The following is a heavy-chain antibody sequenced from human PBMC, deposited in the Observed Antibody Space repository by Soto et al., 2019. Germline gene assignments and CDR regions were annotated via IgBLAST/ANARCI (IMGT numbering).Heavy chain of an antibody. Sequence: QVQLQESGPGLVKPSETLSLTCTVSGGSISNYYWSWIRQPPGKGLEWIGYIYYSGSTNYNPSLKSRVTISVDTSKNQFSLKLSSVTAADTAEYYCARAGDSSGYYFSRSYYYYGMDVWGQGTTVTVS. CDR3: ARAGDSSGYYFSRSYYYYGMDV. D-gene: IGHD3-22*01. V-gene: IGHV4-59*01. J-gene: IGHJ6*02. CDR2: IYYSGST. CDR1: GGSISNYY.